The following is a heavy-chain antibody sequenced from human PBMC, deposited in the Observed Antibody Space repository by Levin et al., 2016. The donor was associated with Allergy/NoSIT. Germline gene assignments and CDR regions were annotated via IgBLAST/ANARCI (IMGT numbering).Heavy chain of an antibody. J-gene: IGHJ4*02. CDR2: INHSGST. V-gene: IGHV4-34*01. CDR3: ARATGYYDSSGYFRN. Sequence: PGKGLEWIGEINHSGSTNYNPSLKSRVTISVDTSKNQFSLKLSSVTAADTAVYYCARATGYYDSSGYFRNWGQGTLVTVSS. D-gene: IGHD3-22*01.